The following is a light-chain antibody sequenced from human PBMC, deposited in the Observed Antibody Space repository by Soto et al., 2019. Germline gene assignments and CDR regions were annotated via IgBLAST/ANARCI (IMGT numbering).Light chain of an antibody. J-gene: IGKJ1*01. CDR3: QQYNNWPPWT. V-gene: IGKV3-15*01. CDR1: QSVDSH. CDR2: GAS. Sequence: ETVMTQSPATLSVSPGERATLSCRASQSVDSHLAWFQQKAGQAPRLLIYGASTRATDIPIRFSGSGSGTEFTLTISSLQSEDSAVYYCQQYNNWPPWTFGQGTKVEIK.